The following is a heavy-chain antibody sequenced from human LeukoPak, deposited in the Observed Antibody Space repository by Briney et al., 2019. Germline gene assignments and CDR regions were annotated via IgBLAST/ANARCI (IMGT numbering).Heavy chain of an antibody. J-gene: IGHJ6*02. Sequence: GGSLRLSCAASGFTVSSNYMSWVRRAPGKGLEWVSVIYSGGSTYYADSVKGRFTISRANSKNTLYLQMNSMRAEDTAVYYCASNWDSSSVISPGMDVWGQGTTVTVSS. V-gene: IGHV3-53*01. D-gene: IGHD6-13*01. CDR2: IYSGGST. CDR3: ASNWDSSSVISPGMDV. CDR1: GFTVSSNY.